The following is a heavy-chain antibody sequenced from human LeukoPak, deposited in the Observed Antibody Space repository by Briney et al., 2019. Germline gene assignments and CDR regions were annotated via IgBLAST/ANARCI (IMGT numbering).Heavy chain of an antibody. CDR1: GGSFSGYY. V-gene: IGHV4-34*01. CDR2: INHSGST. J-gene: IGHJ4*02. CDR3: ASRLTREFDY. Sequence: SETLSLTCAVYGGSFSGYYWSWIRQPPGKGLEWIGEINHSGSTNYNPSLKSRVTISVDTSKNQFSLKLSSVTAADTVVYYCASRLTREFDYWGQGTLVTVSS. D-gene: IGHD3-10*01.